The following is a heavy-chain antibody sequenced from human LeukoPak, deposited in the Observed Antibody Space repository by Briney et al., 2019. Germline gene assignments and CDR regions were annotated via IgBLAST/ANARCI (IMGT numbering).Heavy chain of an antibody. J-gene: IGHJ2*01. CDR2: ISNDGSIK. V-gene: IGHV3-30*18. CDR3: AKDMAATGIDFFDL. CDR1: GFTLNSYG. Sequence: GRSLRLSCAASGFTLNSYGMHWVRQAPGKGLEWVSTISNDGSIKYYADSVKGRFTISRDKSKNTLYLQMNSLRAEDTAVYYCAKDMAATGIDFFDLWGRGTLVTVSS. D-gene: IGHD6-13*01.